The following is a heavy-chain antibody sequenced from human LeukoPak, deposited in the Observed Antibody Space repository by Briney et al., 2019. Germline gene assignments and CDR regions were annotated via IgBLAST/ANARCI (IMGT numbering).Heavy chain of an antibody. J-gene: IGHJ4*02. CDR1: GGSTSSYY. CDR3: ARVLRITIFGVVSSYFDY. CDR2: IYTSGST. Sequence: PSETLSLTCTVSGGSTSSYYWSWIRQPAGKGLEWIGRIYTSGSTNYNPSLKSRVTMSVDTSKNQFSLKLSSVTAADTAVYYCARVLRITIFGVVSSYFDYWGQGTLVTVSS. V-gene: IGHV4-4*07. D-gene: IGHD3-3*01.